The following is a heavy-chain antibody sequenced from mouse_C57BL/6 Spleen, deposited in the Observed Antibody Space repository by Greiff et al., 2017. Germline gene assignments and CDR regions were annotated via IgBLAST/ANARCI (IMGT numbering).Heavy chain of an antibody. J-gene: IGHJ4*01. V-gene: IGHV3-6*01. CDR1: GYSITSGYY. CDR3: ARDADY. CDR2: ISYDGSN. Sequence: EVQRVESGPGLVKPSQSLSLTCSVTGYSITSGYYWNWIRQFPGNKLEWMGYISYDGSNNYNPSLKNRISITRDTSKNQFFLKLNSVTTEDTATYYCARDADYWGQGTSVTVSS.